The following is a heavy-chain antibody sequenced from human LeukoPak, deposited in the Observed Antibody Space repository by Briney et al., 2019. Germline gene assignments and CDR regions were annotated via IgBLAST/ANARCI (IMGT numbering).Heavy chain of an antibody. V-gene: IGHV3-30*18. J-gene: IGHJ5*02. D-gene: IGHD3-10*01. CDR3: AKGRTMVRGVIVNWFDP. Sequence: GRSLRLSCAASGFTFSSYGIHWVRQAPGKGLEWVAVISYDGSNKYYADSVKGRFTISRGNSKNTLYLQMNSLRAEDTAVYYCAKGRTMVRGVIVNWFDPWGQGTLVTVSS. CDR2: ISYDGSNK. CDR1: GFTFSSYG.